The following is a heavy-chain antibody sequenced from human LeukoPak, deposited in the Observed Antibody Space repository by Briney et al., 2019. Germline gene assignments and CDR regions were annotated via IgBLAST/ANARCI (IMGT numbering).Heavy chain of an antibody. CDR1: GFSFSDYG. CDR3: ARDIEDASGREGEPDAFDI. CDR2: IWYDGSNK. J-gene: IGHJ3*02. Sequence: PGGSLRLACAASGFSFSDYGMHWVRQAPGKGLDWVAGIWYDGSNKYYADSVKGRFTISRDNSKNTLYLQMNSLRAEDTAVYYCARDIEDASGREGEPDAFDIWGQGTVVTVSS. V-gene: IGHV3-33*01. D-gene: IGHD3-10*01.